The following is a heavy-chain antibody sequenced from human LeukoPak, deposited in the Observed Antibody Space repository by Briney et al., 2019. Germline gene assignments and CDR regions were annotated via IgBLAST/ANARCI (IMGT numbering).Heavy chain of an antibody. D-gene: IGHD7-27*01. V-gene: IGHV6-1*01. CDR1: GDSVSSNSAA. J-gene: IGHJ4*02. CDR2: TYYRSKWYN. Sequence: SQTLSLTCAISGDSVSSNSAAWNWFRQSPSRGLEWLGRTYYRSKWYNDHAVSVKSRITINPDTSKNQISLQLNSVTPEDTAVYYCAGGTGVFDYWGQGTLVTVSS. CDR3: AGGTGVFDY.